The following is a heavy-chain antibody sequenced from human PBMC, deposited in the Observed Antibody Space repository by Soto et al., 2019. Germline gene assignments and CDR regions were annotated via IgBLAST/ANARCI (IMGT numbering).Heavy chain of an antibody. CDR3: ARIGYCSGGSCLYFDY. D-gene: IGHD2-15*01. J-gene: IGHJ4*02. CDR1: GFTFSSYS. Sequence: PGGSLRLSCAASGFTFSSYSMNWVRQAPGKGLEWVSYISSSSSTIYYADSVKGRFTISRDNAKNSLYLQMNSLRAEDTAVYYCARIGYCSGGSCLYFDYWGQGTLVTVSS. CDR2: ISSSSSTI. V-gene: IGHV3-48*01.